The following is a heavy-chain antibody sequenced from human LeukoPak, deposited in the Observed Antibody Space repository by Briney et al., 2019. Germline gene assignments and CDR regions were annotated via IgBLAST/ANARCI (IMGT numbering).Heavy chain of an antibody. V-gene: IGHV4-34*01. J-gene: IGHJ4*02. CDR3: ARVTGDSSGYYQVVFDY. Sequence: SETLSLTCAVYGGSFSAYYWSWIRQPPGKGLEWIGEINHSGSTNYNPSLKSRVTISVDTSKNQFSLKLSSVTAADTAVYYCARVTGDSSGYYQVVFDYWGQGTLVTVSS. CDR1: GGSFSAYY. D-gene: IGHD3-22*01. CDR2: INHSGST.